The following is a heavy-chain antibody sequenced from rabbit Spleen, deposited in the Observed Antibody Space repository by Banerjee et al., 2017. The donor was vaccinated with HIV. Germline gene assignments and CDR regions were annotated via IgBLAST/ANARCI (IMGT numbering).Heavy chain of an antibody. D-gene: IGHD4-1*01. CDR2: INAVTGKA. CDR1: GFSFSNKAV. Sequence: QERLVESGGGLVKPEGSLKLSCTASGFSFSNKAVMCWVRQAPGKGLEWIACINAVTGKAVYASWAKGRFSISKTSSTTVTLQMTSLTVADTATYFCVREVAARLSLWGQGTLVTV. CDR3: VREVAARLSL. V-gene: IGHV1S45*01. J-gene: IGHJ4*01.